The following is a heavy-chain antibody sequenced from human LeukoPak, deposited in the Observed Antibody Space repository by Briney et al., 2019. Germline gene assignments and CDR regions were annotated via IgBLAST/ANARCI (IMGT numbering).Heavy chain of an antibody. CDR3: ARHDSFIPY. Sequence: GGSLRLSCVASGFMFSDFAMIWVRQAPGKGLEWGSGISDSGRGTYYRDSVKGRCIISRDNSKKTVYLQLNNLSVEDTALYFCARHDSFIPYWGQGMLVTVSS. CDR2: ISDSGRGT. D-gene: IGHD5-18*01. J-gene: IGHJ4*02. V-gene: IGHV3-23*01. CDR1: GFMFSDFA.